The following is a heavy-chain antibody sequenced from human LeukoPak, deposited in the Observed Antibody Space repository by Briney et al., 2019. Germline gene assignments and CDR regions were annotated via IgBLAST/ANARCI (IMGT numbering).Heavy chain of an antibody. D-gene: IGHD5-18*01. Sequence: ASVKVSCKASGYTFTSYDINWVRQATGQGLEWMGWMNPNSGNTGYAQKFQGRVTITRNTSISTAYMELSSLRSEDTAVYYCARTSIQLWSLDYWGQGTLVTVSS. J-gene: IGHJ4*02. CDR2: MNPNSGNT. V-gene: IGHV1-8*03. CDR3: ARTSIQLWSLDY. CDR1: GYTFTSYD.